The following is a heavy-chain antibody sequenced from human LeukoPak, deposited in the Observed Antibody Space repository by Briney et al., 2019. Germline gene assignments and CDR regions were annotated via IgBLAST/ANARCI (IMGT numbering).Heavy chain of an antibody. CDR3: ARDVSLPGYDFWSGYFDY. J-gene: IGHJ4*02. Sequence: GGSLRLSCAASEFTFSSYSMNWVRQAPGKGLEWVSSISSSSSYIYYADSVKGRFTISRDNAKNSLYLQMNSLRAEDTAVYYCARDVSLPGYDFWSGYFDYWGQGTLVTVSS. CDR2: ISSSSSYI. V-gene: IGHV3-21*01. D-gene: IGHD3-3*01. CDR1: EFTFSSYS.